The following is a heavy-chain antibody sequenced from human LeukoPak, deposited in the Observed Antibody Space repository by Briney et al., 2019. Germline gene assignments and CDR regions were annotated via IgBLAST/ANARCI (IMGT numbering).Heavy chain of an antibody. J-gene: IGHJ4*02. CDR1: GFTFSDYY. V-gene: IGHV3-11*05. CDR3: AREGAVAGPYFDY. CDR2: ISSSSSYT. D-gene: IGHD6-19*01. Sequence: GGSLRLSCAASGFTFSDYYMSWIRQAPGKGLEWVSYISSSSSYTNYADSVKGRFTISRDNAKNSLYLQMNSLRAEDTAVYYCAREGAVAGPYFDYWGQGALVNVSS.